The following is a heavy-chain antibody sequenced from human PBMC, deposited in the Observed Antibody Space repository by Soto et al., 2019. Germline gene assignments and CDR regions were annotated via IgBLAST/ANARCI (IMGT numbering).Heavy chain of an antibody. J-gene: IGHJ4*02. Sequence: ASVKVSCQASGYTFTSYDINWVRQATGQGLEWMGWMNPNSGNTGYAQKFQGRVTMTRNTSISTAYMELSSLRSEDTAVYYCARLSSWHTNFDYWGQGTLVTVSS. CDR2: MNPNSGNT. V-gene: IGHV1-8*01. CDR3: ARLSSWHTNFDY. CDR1: GYTFTSYD. D-gene: IGHD6-13*01.